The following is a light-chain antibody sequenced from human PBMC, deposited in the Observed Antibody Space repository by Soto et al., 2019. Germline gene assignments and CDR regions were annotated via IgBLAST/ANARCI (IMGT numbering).Light chain of an antibody. J-gene: IGKJ5*01. CDR1: QSVSTN. CDR3: QQYSSAPA. CDR2: GAS. V-gene: IGKV3-15*01. Sequence: EIVMTQSPTTLSVSPGERATLSCRASQSVSTNLAWYQQKPGQVPSLLIYGASTRASGIPARFSGRGAGTEVTHTIGCLQSEELAGEDCQQYSSAPAFGQGTRREMK.